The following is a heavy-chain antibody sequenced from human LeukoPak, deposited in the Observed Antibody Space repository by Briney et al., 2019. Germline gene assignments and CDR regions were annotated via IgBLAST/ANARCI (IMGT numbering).Heavy chain of an antibody. J-gene: IGHJ5*02. Sequence: GGSLRLSCAASGFTFSNAWMSWVRQAPGKGLEWVGRIKSKTDCGTTDYAAPVKGRFTISRDDSENTLYLQMNSLKTEDTAVYYCTTGGTWGQGTLVTVSS. CDR1: GFTFSNAW. CDR3: TTGGT. V-gene: IGHV3-15*01. CDR2: IKSKTDCGTT.